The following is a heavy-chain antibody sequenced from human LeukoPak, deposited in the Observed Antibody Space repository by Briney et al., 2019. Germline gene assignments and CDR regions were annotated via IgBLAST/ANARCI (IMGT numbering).Heavy chain of an antibody. D-gene: IGHD3-10*01. CDR3: ARGGFGELLYDYYYYYMDV. CDR1: GYTFTSYG. CDR2: ISAYNGNT. J-gene: IGHJ6*03. V-gene: IGHV1-18*01. Sequence: ASVKVSCKASGYTFTSYGISWVRQAPGQGLEWMGWISAYNGNTNYAQKLQGRVTMTTDTSTSTAYMELRSLRSDDTAVYYYARGGFGELLYDYYYYYMDVWGKGTTVTVSS.